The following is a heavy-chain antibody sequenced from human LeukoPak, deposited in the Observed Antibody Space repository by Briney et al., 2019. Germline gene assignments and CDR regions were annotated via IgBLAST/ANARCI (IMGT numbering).Heavy chain of an antibody. CDR2: INPSGGST. CDR3: ARVGKHHSSSWWMCDY. J-gene: IGHJ4*02. D-gene: IGHD6-13*01. Sequence: GSSVKVSCKASGYTFTSYYMHWVRQAPGQGLEWMGIINPSGGSTSYAQKFQGRVTMTRDTSTSTVYMELSSLRSEDTAVYYCARVGKHHSSSWWMCDYWGQGTLVTVSS. CDR1: GYTFTSYY. V-gene: IGHV1-46*01.